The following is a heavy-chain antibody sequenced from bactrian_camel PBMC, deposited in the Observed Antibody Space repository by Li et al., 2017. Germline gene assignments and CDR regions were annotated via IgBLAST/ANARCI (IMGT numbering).Heavy chain of an antibody. CDR3: AAGQWHGRTYYERRYNY. Sequence: DVQLVESGGGSVQAGGSLRLSCAASGYAYSPYYMVMGWFRQSTGKQREGLAEISRGDRGGLASYAESVKGRFTISQDNAKDEFFLQMNDLKPEDTAMYVYAAGQWHGRTYYERRYNYWGQGTQVTVS. V-gene: IGHV3S40*01. CDR1: GYAYSPYYMV. J-gene: IGHJ4*01. D-gene: IGHD2*01. CDR2: ISRGDRGGLA.